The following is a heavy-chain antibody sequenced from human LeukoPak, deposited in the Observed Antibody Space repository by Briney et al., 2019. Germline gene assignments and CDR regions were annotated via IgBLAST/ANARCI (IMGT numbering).Heavy chain of an antibody. CDR1: GFTFSSYW. CDR2: IKQDGSEK. J-gene: IGHJ4*02. D-gene: IGHD6-19*01. CDR3: ARDVIAVAGPNPNFDD. Sequence: PGGSLRLSCAASGFTFSSYWMSWVRQAPGKGLEWVANIKQDGSEKYYVDSVKGRFTISRDNAKNSLYLQMNSLRAEDTAVYYCARDVIAVAGPNPNFDDWGQGALVTVSS. V-gene: IGHV3-7*01.